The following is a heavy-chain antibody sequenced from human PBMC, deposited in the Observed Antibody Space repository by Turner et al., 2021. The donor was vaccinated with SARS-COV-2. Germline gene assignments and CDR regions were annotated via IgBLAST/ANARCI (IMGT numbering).Heavy chain of an antibody. CDR3: ASQEALVPSYYYYYYGMDV. CDR2: IYYSGST. CDR1: GGSISSSSYY. Sequence: QLQLQESGPGLVKPPETLSLTCTVPGGSISSSSYYWGWIRQPPGKGLEWIGSIYYSGSTYDNPSLKSRVTISVDTSKNQFSLKLSSVTAADTAVYYCASQEALVPSYYYYYYGMDVWGQGTTVTVSS. J-gene: IGHJ6*02. V-gene: IGHV4-39*01. D-gene: IGHD3-10*01.